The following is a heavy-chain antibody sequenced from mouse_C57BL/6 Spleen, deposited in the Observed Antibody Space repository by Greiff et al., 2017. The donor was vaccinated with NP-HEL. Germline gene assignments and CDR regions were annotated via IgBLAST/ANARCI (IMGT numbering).Heavy chain of an antibody. Sequence: VQLQQSGAELVKPGASVKISCKASGYAFSSYWMNWVKQRPGKGLEWIGQIYPGDGDTNYNGKFKGKATLTADKSSSTAYMQLSSLTSEDAAVYFCARGITTVVATWFAYWGQGTLVTVSA. CDR1: GYAFSSYW. D-gene: IGHD1-1*01. CDR3: ARGITTVVATWFAY. J-gene: IGHJ3*01. V-gene: IGHV1-80*01. CDR2: IYPGDGDT.